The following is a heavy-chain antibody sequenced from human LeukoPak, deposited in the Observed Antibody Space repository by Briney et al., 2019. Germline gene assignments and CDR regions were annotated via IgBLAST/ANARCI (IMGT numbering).Heavy chain of an antibody. CDR2: IYSGGST. J-gene: IGHJ4*02. Sequence: GGSLRLSCAASGFTFSTYTMTWVRQAPGKGLEWVSVIYSGGSTYYADSVKGRFTISRDNSKNTLSLQMNSLRAEDTAVYYCARNSGYDLPFVYWGQGTLVTVSS. V-gene: IGHV3-53*01. CDR1: GFTFSTYT. CDR3: ARNSGYDLPFVY. D-gene: IGHD5-12*01.